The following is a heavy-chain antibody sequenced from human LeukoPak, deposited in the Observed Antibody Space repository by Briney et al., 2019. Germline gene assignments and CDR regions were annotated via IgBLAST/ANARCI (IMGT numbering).Heavy chain of an antibody. D-gene: IGHD1-26*01. J-gene: IGHJ4*02. CDR2: INTDGNIM. CDR1: GFTFSNSW. V-gene: IGHV3-74*01. CDR3: ARDGSMGATNDY. Sequence: GGSLRLSCAASGFTFSNSWMHWVRQTPGKGPVWVSCINTDGNIMRYADSVKGRFTISRDNAKNTLYLQMNSLRDEDTAVYYCARDGSMGATNDYWGQGTLVTVSS.